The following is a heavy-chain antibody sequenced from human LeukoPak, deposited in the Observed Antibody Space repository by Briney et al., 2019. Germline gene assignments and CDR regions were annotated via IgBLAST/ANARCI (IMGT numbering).Heavy chain of an antibody. D-gene: IGHD5-12*01. CDR1: GFTFSSYS. V-gene: IGHV3-21*01. CDR3: ARDRGYSGYVKGYYFDY. J-gene: IGHJ4*02. CDR2: ISSSSSYI. Sequence: PGASLRLSCAASGFTFSSYSMNWVRQAPGKGLEWVSSISSSSSYIYYADSVKGRFTISRDNAKNSLYLQMNSLRAEDTAVYYCARDRGYSGYVKGYYFDYWGQGTLVTVSS.